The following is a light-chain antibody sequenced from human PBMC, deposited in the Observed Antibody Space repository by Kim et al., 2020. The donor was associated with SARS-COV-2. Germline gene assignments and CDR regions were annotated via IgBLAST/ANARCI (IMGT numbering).Light chain of an antibody. J-gene: IGKJ3*01. V-gene: IGKV3-20*01. CDR3: QQYGTSPFT. Sequence: EIVLTQSPGTLSLSPGERATLSCRASKSVSSSNLAWYQQKPGQAPRLLIYGASSRATGIPDRFSGSGSGTDFSLTISRLEPEDFAVYYCQQYGTSPFTFGPGTKVDIK. CDR1: KSVSSSN. CDR2: GAS.